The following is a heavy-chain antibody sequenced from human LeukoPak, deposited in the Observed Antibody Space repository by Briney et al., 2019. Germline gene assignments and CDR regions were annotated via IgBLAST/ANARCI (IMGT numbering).Heavy chain of an antibody. D-gene: IGHD5-24*01. Sequence: GGSLRLSCAVSGFTFSTYAMSWVRQAPGKGLEWVSVISGSGDNTYYADSVKGRFTISRDNFKNTLYLQMNSLRAEDTALYYCTKRPSTDGYNSWGQGTLVTVSS. CDR2: ISGSGDNT. CDR1: GFTFSTYA. J-gene: IGHJ5*02. V-gene: IGHV3-23*01. CDR3: TKRPSTDGYNS.